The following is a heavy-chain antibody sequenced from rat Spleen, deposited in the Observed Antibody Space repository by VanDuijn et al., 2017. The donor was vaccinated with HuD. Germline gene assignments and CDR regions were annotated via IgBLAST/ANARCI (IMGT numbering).Heavy chain of an antibody. Sequence: EVQLVESDGGLVQPGRSLKLSCAASGFTFSDYNMAWVRQAPKKGLEWVATISYDDRSTYYRDSVKGRFTISRDNTKDTLYRQMDNLRSEDTATYYCVRSRTLRGYYFDHWGQGVMVTVSS. CDR3: VRSRTLRGYYFDH. D-gene: IGHD3-1*01. CDR1: GFTFSDYN. J-gene: IGHJ2*01. V-gene: IGHV5-7*01. CDR2: ISYDDRST.